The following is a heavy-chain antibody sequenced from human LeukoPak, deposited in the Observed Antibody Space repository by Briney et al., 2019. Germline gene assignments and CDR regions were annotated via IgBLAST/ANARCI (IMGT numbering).Heavy chain of an antibody. V-gene: IGHV3-74*01. CDR2: INSDGSST. J-gene: IGHJ4*02. CDR1: GFTFSSYW. Sequence: GGSLRLSCAASGFTFSSYWMHWVRQAPVKGLVWVSRINSDGSSTSYADSVKGRFTISRDNAKNTLYLQMNSLRAEDTAVYYCARCRSTSCWYWGQGTLVTVSS. CDR3: ARCRSTSCWY. D-gene: IGHD2-2*01.